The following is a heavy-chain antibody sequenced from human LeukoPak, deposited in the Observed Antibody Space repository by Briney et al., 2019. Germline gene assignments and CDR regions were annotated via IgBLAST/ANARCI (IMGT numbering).Heavy chain of an antibody. CDR3: ARLVDDYVWGSYLGY. Sequence: SETLSLTCTVSGGSISSYYWSWIRQPPGKGLEWIGSIYYSGSTYYNPSLKSRVTISVDTSKNQFSLKLSSVTAADTAVYYCARLVDDYVWGSYLGYWGQGTLVTVSS. CDR1: GGSISSYY. J-gene: IGHJ4*02. V-gene: IGHV4-59*05. D-gene: IGHD3-16*02. CDR2: IYYSGST.